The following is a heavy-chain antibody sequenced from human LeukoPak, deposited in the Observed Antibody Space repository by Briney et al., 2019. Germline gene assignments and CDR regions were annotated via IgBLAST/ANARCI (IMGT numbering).Heavy chain of an antibody. CDR3: ARDSHGDYVDFDY. D-gene: IGHD4-17*01. CDR2: INSDGSST. CDR1: GFTFSSYW. J-gene: IGHJ4*02. V-gene: IGHV3-74*01. Sequence: GTLRLSCAASGFTFSSYWMHWVRQALGKGLVWVSRINSDGSSTSYADSVKGRFTISRDNAKNTLYLQMNSLRAEDTAVYYCARDSHGDYVDFDYWGQGTLVTVSS.